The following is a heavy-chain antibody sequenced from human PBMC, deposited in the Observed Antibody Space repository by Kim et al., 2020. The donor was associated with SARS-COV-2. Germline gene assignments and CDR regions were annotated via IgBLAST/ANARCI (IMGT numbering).Heavy chain of an antibody. CDR2: IHFGGST. V-gene: IGHV4-4*02. CDR1: GGSISRNW. Sequence: SETLSLTFAVSGGSISRNWWNWVRQPPGKGLEWIGEIHFGGSTNYNPSLKSLVSISVDQSKKQFSLRLTSVTAADTAVYYCARCPADDTSFWLDPWGQGTLVTVSS. J-gene: IGHJ5*02. CDR3: ARCPADDTSFWLDP.